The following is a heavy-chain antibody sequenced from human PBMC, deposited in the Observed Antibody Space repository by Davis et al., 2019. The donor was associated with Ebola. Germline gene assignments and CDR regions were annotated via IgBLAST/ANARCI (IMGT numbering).Heavy chain of an antibody. CDR2: ISYDGNNK. J-gene: IGHJ6*03. V-gene: IGHV3-30-3*01. Sequence: GESLKISCAASGFTFSSYAMHWVRQAPGKGLEWVAIISYDGNNKYYADSVKGRFTISRDNSKNTLYLQMNSLRPEDTAVYYCARGAMMPYYYYYMDVWGKGTTVTVSS. CDR1: GFTFSSYA. D-gene: IGHD3-22*01. CDR3: ARGAMMPYYYYYMDV.